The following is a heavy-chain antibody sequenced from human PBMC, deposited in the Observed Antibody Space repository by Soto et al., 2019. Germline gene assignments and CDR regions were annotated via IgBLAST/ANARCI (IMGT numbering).Heavy chain of an antibody. Sequence: SVKVSCKASGGTFSSYAISWVRQAPGQGLEWMGGIIPILGIANYAQKFQGRVTITADKSTSTAYMELSSLRSEDTAVYYCASPYDSSGSLDYWGQGTLVTVSS. V-gene: IGHV1-69*10. CDR3: ASPYDSSGSLDY. CDR1: GGTFSSYA. CDR2: IIPILGIA. D-gene: IGHD3-22*01. J-gene: IGHJ4*02.